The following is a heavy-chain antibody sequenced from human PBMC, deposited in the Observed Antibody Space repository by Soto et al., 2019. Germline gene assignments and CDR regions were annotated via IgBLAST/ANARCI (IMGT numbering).Heavy chain of an antibody. CDR2: IIPIFGTA. Sequence: SVKVSCKASGGTFSSYAISWVRQAPGQGLEWMGGIIPIFGTANYAQKFQGRVTITADKSTSTAYMELSSLRSEDTAMYYCARYCSGGSCYSHPYYYGMDVWGQGTTVTVSS. D-gene: IGHD2-15*01. CDR1: GGTFSSYA. CDR3: ARYCSGGSCYSHPYYYGMDV. V-gene: IGHV1-69*06. J-gene: IGHJ6*02.